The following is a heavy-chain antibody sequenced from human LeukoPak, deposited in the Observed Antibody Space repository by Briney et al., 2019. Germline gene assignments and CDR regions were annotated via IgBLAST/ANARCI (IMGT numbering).Heavy chain of an antibody. V-gene: IGHV3-23*01. CDR1: GFTFSSYA. CDR3: AKDRLPYYYDSSGYTNTEPSIPAFDI. J-gene: IGHJ3*02. Sequence: QPGGSLRLSCAASGFTFSSYAMSWVRQAPGKGLEWVSAISGSGGSTYYADSVKGQFTISRDNSKNTLYLQMNSLRAEDTAVYYCAKDRLPYYYDSSGYTNTEPSIPAFDIWGQGTMVTVSS. CDR2: ISGSGGST. D-gene: IGHD3-22*01.